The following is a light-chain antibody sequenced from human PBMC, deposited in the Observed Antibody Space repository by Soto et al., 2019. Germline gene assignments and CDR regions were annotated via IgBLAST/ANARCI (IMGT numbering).Light chain of an antibody. CDR3: QQYANLWT. J-gene: IGKJ1*01. CDR1: QSIGSW. V-gene: IGKV1-5*03. CDR2: EAS. Sequence: DMQMTQSPSTQSASVGDRVTITCRASQSIGSWLAWYQQKPGKAPNLLIYEASRLGSGVPSRFSGGGSGTEFTLTINSLQPDDVETYDCQQYANLWTFGQGTKVE.